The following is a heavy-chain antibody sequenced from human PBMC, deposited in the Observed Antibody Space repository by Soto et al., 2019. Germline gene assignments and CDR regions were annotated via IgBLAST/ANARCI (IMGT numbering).Heavy chain of an antibody. J-gene: IGHJ4*02. V-gene: IGHV3-33*01. CDR2: IWYDGSNK. CDR3: ARDLPPYSSSWYLVY. CDR1: GFTFSSYG. D-gene: IGHD6-13*01. Sequence: GSLRLSCAASGFTFSSYGMHWVRQAPGKGLEWVAVIWYDGSNKYYADSVKGRFTISRDNSKNTLYLQMNSLRAEDTAVYYCARDLPPYSSSWYLVYWGQGTLVTVSS.